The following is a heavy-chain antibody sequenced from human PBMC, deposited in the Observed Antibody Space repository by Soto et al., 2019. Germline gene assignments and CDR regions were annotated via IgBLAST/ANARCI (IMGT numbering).Heavy chain of an antibody. Sequence: GESLKISCKGSGYSFTSYWIGWVRQMPGKAREWMWIIYPGDSHTKYSRSFQGEVTISGEKSRSTVYLQWSSVKASDTAMYYGAIHRGLQSNPLYVWGQGTTVTVSS. CDR2: IYPGDSHT. D-gene: IGHD5-12*01. CDR3: AIHRGLQSNPLYV. V-gene: IGHV5-51*01. CDR1: GYSFTSYW. J-gene: IGHJ6*02.